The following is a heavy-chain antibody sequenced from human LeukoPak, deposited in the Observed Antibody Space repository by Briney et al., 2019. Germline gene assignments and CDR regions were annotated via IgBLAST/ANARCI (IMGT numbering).Heavy chain of an antibody. V-gene: IGHV4-59*01. D-gene: IGHD3-22*01. J-gene: IGHJ4*02. CDR1: GGSISSYY. CDR3: AREEGASMIITY. CDR2: IYYSGST. Sequence: SETLSLTCTVSGGSISSYYWSWIRRPPGKGLEWIGYIYYSGSTNYNPSLKSRVTISVDTSKNQFSLKLSSVTAADTAVYYCAREEGASMIITYWGQGTLVTVSS.